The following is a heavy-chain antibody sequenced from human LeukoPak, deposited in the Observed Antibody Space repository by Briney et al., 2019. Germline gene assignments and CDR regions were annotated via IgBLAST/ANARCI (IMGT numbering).Heavy chain of an antibody. CDR2: IWYDGSNK. D-gene: IGHD4-11*01. CDR3: ARQAYSNYADY. V-gene: IGHV3-33*01. J-gene: IGHJ4*02. Sequence: GGSLRLSCAASGFTFSSYGMHWVRQAPGKGLEWVAVIWYDGSNKYYADSVKGRFTISRDNSKNTLYLQTNSLRAEDTAVYYCARQAYSNYADYWGQGTLVTVSS. CDR1: GFTFSSYG.